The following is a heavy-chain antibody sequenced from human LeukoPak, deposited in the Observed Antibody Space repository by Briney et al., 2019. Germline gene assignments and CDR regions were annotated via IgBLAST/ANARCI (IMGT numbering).Heavy chain of an antibody. V-gene: IGHV4-4*07. Sequence: SETLSLTCTVSGGSISSYYWSWIRQPAGKGLEWIGRLYTSGSTNYNPSLKSRVTMSVDTSKNQFSLKLTSVTAADTAIYYCARAGYSSSWGNWFDPWGQGTLVTVSS. CDR1: GGSISSYY. CDR2: LYTSGST. D-gene: IGHD6-13*01. CDR3: ARAGYSSSWGNWFDP. J-gene: IGHJ5*02.